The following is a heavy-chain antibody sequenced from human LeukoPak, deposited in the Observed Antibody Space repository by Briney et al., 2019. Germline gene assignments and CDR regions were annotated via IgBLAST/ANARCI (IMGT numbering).Heavy chain of an antibody. CDR2: INHSGST. D-gene: IGHD5-18*01. CDR1: GGSFSGYY. CDR3: ARGLGDTGGH. V-gene: IGHV4-34*01. Sequence: KPSETLSLTCAVYGGSFSGYYWSWIRQPPGKGLEWIGEINHSGSTNYNPSLKSRVTISVDTSKNQFSLKLSSVTAADTAVYYCARGLGDTGGHWGQGTLVTVSS. J-gene: IGHJ4*02.